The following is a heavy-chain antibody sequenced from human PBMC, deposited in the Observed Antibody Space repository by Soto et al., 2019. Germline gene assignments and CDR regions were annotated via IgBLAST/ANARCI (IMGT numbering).Heavy chain of an antibody. D-gene: IGHD2-2*01. V-gene: IGHV4-30-4*01. CDR3: ARDLQDIVLVPASPFPGMDV. Sequence: QVQLQESGPGLVKPSQTLSLTCTVSGGSISSGDYYWSWIRQPPGKGLEWIGYIYYSGSTYYNPSLRSRVTISVDTSKTQFSLKLSSVTAADTAVYYCARDLQDIVLVPASPFPGMDVWGQGTTVTVSS. J-gene: IGHJ6*02. CDR1: GGSISSGDYY. CDR2: IYYSGST.